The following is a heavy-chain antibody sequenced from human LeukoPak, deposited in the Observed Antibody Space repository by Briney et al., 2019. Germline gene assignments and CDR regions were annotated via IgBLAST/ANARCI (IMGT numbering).Heavy chain of an antibody. CDR3: ARGGYSYGSYYYYYMDV. J-gene: IGHJ6*03. Sequence: SETLSLTCTVSGGSISSHYWSWIRQPPGKGLEWIGYIYYSGSTNYNPSLKSRVTISVDTSKNQFSLKLSSVTAADTAVYNCARGGYSYGSYYYYYMDVWGKGTTVTVSS. CDR1: GGSISSHY. CDR2: IYYSGST. D-gene: IGHD5-18*01. V-gene: IGHV4-59*11.